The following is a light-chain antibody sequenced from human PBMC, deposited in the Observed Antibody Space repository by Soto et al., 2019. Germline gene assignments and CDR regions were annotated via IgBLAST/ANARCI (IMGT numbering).Light chain of an antibody. CDR1: QGISNY. CDR3: QKYNSAPP. Sequence: DIQMTQSPSSLSASVGDRVTITCRASQGISNYLAWYQQKPGKVPKLLIYAASTLQSGVPSRFSGSGSGTDFTLTISSLQPEDVATYYFQKYNSAPPFGGGTKVEIK. V-gene: IGKV1-27*01. J-gene: IGKJ4*01. CDR2: AAS.